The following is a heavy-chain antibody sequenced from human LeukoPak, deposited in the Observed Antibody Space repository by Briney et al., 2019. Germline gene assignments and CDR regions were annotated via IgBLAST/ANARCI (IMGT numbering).Heavy chain of an antibody. D-gene: IGHD6-6*01. CDR1: GGSISTSSYY. J-gene: IGHJ6*03. Sequence: SETLSLTCTVSGGSISTSSYYWGWIRQPPGKGLECIGYIYYSGSTNYNPSLKSRVTILVDTSKNQFSLKLSSVTAADTAVYFCARDWGVGGRPGYMDVWGKGTTVTVSS. CDR3: ARDWGVGGRPGYMDV. V-gene: IGHV4-61*01. CDR2: IYYSGST.